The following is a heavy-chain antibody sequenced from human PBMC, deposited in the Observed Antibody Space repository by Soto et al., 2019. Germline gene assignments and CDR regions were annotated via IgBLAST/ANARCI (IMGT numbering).Heavy chain of an antibody. CDR2: IYHSGST. CDR1: GYSISSGYY. Sequence: KTSETLSLTCAVSGYSISSGYYWGWIRQPPGKGLEWIGSIYHSGSTYYNPSLKSRVTISVDTSKNQFSLKLSSVTAADTAVYHCARDGSMDDRYDFWSGYYYAFDIWGQGTMVT. D-gene: IGHD3-3*01. V-gene: IGHV4-38-2*02. J-gene: IGHJ3*02. CDR3: ARDGSMDDRYDFWSGYYYAFDI.